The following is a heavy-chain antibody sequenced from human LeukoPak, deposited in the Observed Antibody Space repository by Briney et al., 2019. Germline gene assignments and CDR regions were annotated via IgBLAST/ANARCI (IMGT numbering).Heavy chain of an antibody. V-gene: IGHV3-23*01. Sequence: PGGSLRLSCAASGFTFSSYAMSWVRQAPGKGLAWVSAISGSGGSTYYADSVKGRFTISRDNSKNTLYLQMNSLRAEDTAVYYCAKSNTVTTWDWYFDLWGRGTLVTVSS. CDR1: GFTFSSYA. D-gene: IGHD4-17*01. CDR3: AKSNTVTTWDWYFDL. CDR2: ISGSGGST. J-gene: IGHJ2*01.